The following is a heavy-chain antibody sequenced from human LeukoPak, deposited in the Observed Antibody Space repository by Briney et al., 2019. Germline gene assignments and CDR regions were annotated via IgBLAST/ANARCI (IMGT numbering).Heavy chain of an antibody. CDR1: GGSISSYY. J-gene: IGHJ4*02. CDR2: IYYSGST. V-gene: IGHV4-59*01. CDR3: ARADSSGWL. D-gene: IGHD6-19*01. Sequence: SETLSLTCAVSGGSISSYYWSWIRQPPGKGLEWIGYIYYSGSTNYNPSLKSRVTISVDTSKDQFSLKLSSVTAADTAVYYCARADSSGWLWGQGTLVTVSS.